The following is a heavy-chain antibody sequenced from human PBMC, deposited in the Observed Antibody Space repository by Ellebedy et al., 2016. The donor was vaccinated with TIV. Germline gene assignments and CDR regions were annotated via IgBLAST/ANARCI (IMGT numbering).Heavy chain of an antibody. V-gene: IGHV1-2*02. CDR3: ARVRRGSSGMDV. Sequence: ASVKVSCKASGYTFTANYIHWVRQAPGKGLEWMGWINPYSGGTNFARKFQGRVTMTRDTSVNTVYMELSRLESDDTAVYYCARVRRGSSGMDVWGQGTTVTVS. J-gene: IGHJ6*02. D-gene: IGHD6-13*01. CDR2: INPYSGGT. CDR1: GYTFTANY.